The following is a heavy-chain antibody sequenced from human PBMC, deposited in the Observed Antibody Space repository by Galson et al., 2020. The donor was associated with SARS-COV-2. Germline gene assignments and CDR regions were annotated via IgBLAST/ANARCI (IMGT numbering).Heavy chain of an antibody. Sequence: ASVKVSCKASGYTFTSYYMHWVRQAPGQGLEWMGIINPSGGSTSYAQKFQGRVTMTRDTSTSTVYMELSSLRSEDTAVYYCARDRSGSYFLGWYFDLWGRGTLVTVSS. CDR2: INPSGGST. CDR1: GYTFTSYY. CDR3: ARDRSGSYFLGWYFDL. D-gene: IGHD1-26*01. V-gene: IGHV1-46*01. J-gene: IGHJ2*01.